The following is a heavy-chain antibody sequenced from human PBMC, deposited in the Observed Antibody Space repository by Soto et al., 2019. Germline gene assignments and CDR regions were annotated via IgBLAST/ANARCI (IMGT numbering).Heavy chain of an antibody. D-gene: IGHD3-22*01. Sequence: SLRLSCAASGFTFSSYAMSWVRQAPGKGLEWVSAISGSGGSTYYADSVKGRFTISRDNSKSTLYLQMNSLRAEDTAVYYCAKSNWDSSGYYYVWPFDYWGQGTLVTVSS. J-gene: IGHJ4*02. CDR3: AKSNWDSSGYYYVWPFDY. CDR1: GFTFSSYA. V-gene: IGHV3-23*01. CDR2: ISGSGGST.